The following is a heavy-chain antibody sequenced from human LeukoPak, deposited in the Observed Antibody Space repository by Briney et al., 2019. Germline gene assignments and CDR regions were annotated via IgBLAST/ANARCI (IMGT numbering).Heavy chain of an antibody. D-gene: IGHD3-22*01. CDR1: GFTFSSYS. V-gene: IGHV3-48*01. CDR3: ARVSMIVERGYFDY. J-gene: IGHJ4*02. Sequence: GGSLRLSCAASGFTFSSYSMNWVRQAPGKGLEWVSYVSSSSGTIYYADSVKGRFTISRDNAKNSLYLQMNSLRAEDTAVYYCARVSMIVERGYFDYWGQGTLVTVSS. CDR2: VSSSSGTI.